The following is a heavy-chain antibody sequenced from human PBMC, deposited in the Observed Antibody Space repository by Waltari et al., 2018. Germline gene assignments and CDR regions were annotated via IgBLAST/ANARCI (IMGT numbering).Heavy chain of an antibody. J-gene: IGHJ3*02. CDR3: ARGKGQLDAFDI. Sequence: QLQESGSRLVTPSQTLSLTCTVSGASISSGGYSWSWIRQPGGKCLEWIGYIYHTGRVQYNPSLKSRVTMSVDRSKNQVSLTLNSVTVADSAVYFCARGKGQLDAFDIWGPGTTVSVS. V-gene: IGHV4-30-2*01. CDR1: GASISSGGYS. D-gene: IGHD1-1*01. CDR2: IYHTGRV.